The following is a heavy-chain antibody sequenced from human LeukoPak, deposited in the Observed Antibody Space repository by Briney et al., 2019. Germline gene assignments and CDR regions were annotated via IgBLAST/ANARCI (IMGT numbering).Heavy chain of an antibody. CDR2: ISWNSGSI. CDR1: GFTFDDYA. J-gene: IGHJ4*02. CDR3: AKGARYSSSWEGLRY. V-gene: IGHV3-9*03. Sequence: GGSLRLSCAASGFTFDDYAMHWVRQAPGKGLEWVSGISWNSGSIGYADSVKGRFTISRDNAKNSLYLQMNSLRAEDMALYYCAKGARYSSSWEGLRYWGQGTLVTVSS. D-gene: IGHD6-13*01.